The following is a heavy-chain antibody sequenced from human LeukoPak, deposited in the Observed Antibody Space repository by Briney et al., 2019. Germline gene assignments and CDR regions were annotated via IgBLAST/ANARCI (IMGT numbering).Heavy chain of an antibody. V-gene: IGHV3-23*01. CDR3: AKTPADYYDSSGYPY. J-gene: IGHJ4*02. D-gene: IGHD3-22*01. CDR1: GFTFSSYA. CDR2: ISGSGGST. Sequence: GSLRLSCAASGFTFSSYAMSWVRQAPGKGLEWVSAISGSGGSTYYADSVKGRFTISRDNSKNTLYLQMNSLRAEDTAVYYCAKTPADYYDSSGYPYWGQGTLVTVSS.